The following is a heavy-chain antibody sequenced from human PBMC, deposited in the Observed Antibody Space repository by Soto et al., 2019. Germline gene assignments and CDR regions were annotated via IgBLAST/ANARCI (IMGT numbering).Heavy chain of an antibody. CDR1: GFTFSSYA. Sequence: VGSLRLSCAASGFTFSSYAMSWVRQGPGKGLEWVSAISESGASTYYADSVKGRFTISRDNSKNTLYLQMNSLRVEDTAVYYCAKPSTRYCDGDCSWDYWGQGTLVTVSS. V-gene: IGHV3-23*01. D-gene: IGHD2-21*02. CDR3: AKPSTRYCDGDCSWDY. J-gene: IGHJ4*02. CDR2: ISESGAST.